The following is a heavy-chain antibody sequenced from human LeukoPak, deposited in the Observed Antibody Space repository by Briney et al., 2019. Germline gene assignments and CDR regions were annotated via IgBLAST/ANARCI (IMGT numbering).Heavy chain of an antibody. V-gene: IGHV3-23*03. CDR2: IFGAGKNTT. CDR1: GFSFSSYA. J-gene: IGHJ3*02. CDR3: AKDRAPAAGDDAFDI. Sequence: PGGSLRLSCAASGFSFSSYAMNWVRQAPGKGLEWVSIIFGAGKNTTYYADSVKGRFAGSRDNSKNTLYLQMTSLRPEDTAIYYCAKDRAPAAGDDAFDIWGQGTMVTVSS. D-gene: IGHD2-2*01.